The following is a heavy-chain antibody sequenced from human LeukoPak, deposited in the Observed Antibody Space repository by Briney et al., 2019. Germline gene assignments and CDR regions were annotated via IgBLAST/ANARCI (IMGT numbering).Heavy chain of an antibody. V-gene: IGHV4-39*02. CDR3: ARAKKRSGRSRNFYLDV. CDR2: IYYSGST. CDR1: GGSVSSSSYY. Sequence: SETLSLTCTVSGGSVSSSSYYWGWIRQPPGKGLEWIGSIYYSGSTYYNPSLKSRVAISLDTSKNHFSLKLSSVTAADTAVYYCARAKKRSGRSRNFYLDVWGKGTTVTVSS. D-gene: IGHD1-26*01. J-gene: IGHJ6*03.